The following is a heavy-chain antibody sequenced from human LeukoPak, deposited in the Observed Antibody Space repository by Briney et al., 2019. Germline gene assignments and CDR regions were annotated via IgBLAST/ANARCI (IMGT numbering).Heavy chain of an antibody. V-gene: IGHV3-23*01. CDR3: AKSRARPGFTMTGC. CDR1: GFTFSSYA. CDR2: ISGSGGST. J-gene: IGHJ3*01. Sequence: PGGSLRLSCAASGFTFSSYAMSWVRQALGKGLEWVSAISGSGGSTYYADSVKGRFTISRDNSKNTLYLQMNSLRAEDTAVYYCAKSRARPGFTMTGCWGQGTMVTVSS. D-gene: IGHD3-22*01.